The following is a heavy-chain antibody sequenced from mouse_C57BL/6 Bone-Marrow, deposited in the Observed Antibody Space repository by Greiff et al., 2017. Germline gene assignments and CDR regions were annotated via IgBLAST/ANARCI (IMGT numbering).Heavy chain of an antibody. V-gene: IGHV1-59*01. CDR1: GYTFTSYW. Sequence: QVQLQQPGAELVRPGTSVKLSCKASGYTFTSYWMHWVKQRPGQGLEWIGVFDPSDSNINYNQKFKGKATLTVDTSSSTAYMQLSSLTSDDSAVYYCARGRLYYFDYWGQGTTLTVSS. CDR3: ARGRLYYFDY. J-gene: IGHJ2*01. CDR2: FDPSDSNI. D-gene: IGHD3-3*01.